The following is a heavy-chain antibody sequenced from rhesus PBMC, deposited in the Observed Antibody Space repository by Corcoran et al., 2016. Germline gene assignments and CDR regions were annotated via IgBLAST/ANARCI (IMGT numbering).Heavy chain of an antibody. CDR3: AREIVGASSYFDY. J-gene: IGHJ4*01. Sequence: EVQLVQSGAEVKKPGATVKISCKASGYTFTDHYLHWGRQAHGKGLAWMARCEHEKGRGETARKLQDEATIAADIPPYTASMVMSSLRSEEPAVYYCAREIVGASSYFDYWGQGVLVTVSS. CDR1: GYTFTDHY. D-gene: IGHD1-44*02. V-gene: IGHV1-111*02. CDR2: CEHEKGRG.